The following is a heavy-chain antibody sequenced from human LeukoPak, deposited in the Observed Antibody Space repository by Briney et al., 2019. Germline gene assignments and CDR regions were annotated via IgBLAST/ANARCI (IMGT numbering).Heavy chain of an antibody. J-gene: IGHJ4*02. Sequence: GASVKVSCKASGYTFTSYDINWVRQATGQGLEWMGWMNPNSGNTGYAQKYQGRVTMTRNTSISTAYMELSSLRSEDTAVYYCARGHYYDSSGYYNYWGQGTLVTVSS. D-gene: IGHD3-22*01. CDR2: MNPNSGNT. CDR3: ARGHYYDSSGYYNY. V-gene: IGHV1-8*01. CDR1: GYTFTSYD.